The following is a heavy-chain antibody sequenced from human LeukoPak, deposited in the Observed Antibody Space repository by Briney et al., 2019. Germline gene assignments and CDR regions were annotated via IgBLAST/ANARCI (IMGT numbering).Heavy chain of an antibody. J-gene: IGHJ4*02. Sequence: SETLSHTCTVSGGSISSSSYYWGWIRQPPGKGLEWIGSIYYSGSTYYNPSLKSRVTISVDTSKNQFSLKLSSVTAADTAVYYCARQTPVAGTFDYWGQGTLVTVSS. D-gene: IGHD6-19*01. CDR3: ARQTPVAGTFDY. CDR1: GGSISSSSYY. CDR2: IYYSGST. V-gene: IGHV4-39*01.